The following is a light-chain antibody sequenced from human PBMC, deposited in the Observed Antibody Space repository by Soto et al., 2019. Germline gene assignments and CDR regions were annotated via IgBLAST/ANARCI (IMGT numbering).Light chain of an antibody. CDR1: QSVSSSY. CDR3: QQRSDWPPIT. V-gene: IGKV3D-20*02. Sequence: EIVLTQSPGTLSLSPGERATLSCRASQSVSSSYLAWYQQKPGQAPRLLIYGASSRATGIPDTFSGSGSGTDFTLTISSVDPEDFAVYYCQQRSDWPPITFGQGTRLEIK. J-gene: IGKJ5*01. CDR2: GAS.